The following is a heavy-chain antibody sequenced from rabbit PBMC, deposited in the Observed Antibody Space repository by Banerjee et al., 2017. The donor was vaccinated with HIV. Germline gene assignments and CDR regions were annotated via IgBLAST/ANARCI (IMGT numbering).Heavy chain of an antibody. CDR1: GFDFSSYY. CDR2: IDPVFGST. CDR3: ARSGWGVDFDL. J-gene: IGHJ4*01. D-gene: IGHD4-1*01. V-gene: IGHV1S7*01. Sequence: QLKESGGGLVQPGGSLKLSCKASGFDFSSYYMSWVRQAPGKGLEWIGYIDPVFGSTYYASWVNGRFTISSHNAQNTLYLQLNSLTAADTATYFCARSGWGVDFDLWGQGTLVTVS.